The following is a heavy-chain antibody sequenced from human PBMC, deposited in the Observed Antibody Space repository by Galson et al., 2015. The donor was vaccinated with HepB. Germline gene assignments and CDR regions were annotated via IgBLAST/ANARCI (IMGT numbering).Heavy chain of an antibody. CDR1: GFTFSYFW. CDR2: IKNDGSEE. CDR3: ARESRDINNWFDP. V-gene: IGHV3-7*01. D-gene: IGHD3-10*01. Sequence: SLRLSCAASGFTFSYFWMGWIRQAPGKGLEWVAKIKNDGSEEYYVDSVKGRVAISRDNSKNTLYLQMNSLRAEDTAVYYCARESRDINNWFDPWGQGTLVTVSS. J-gene: IGHJ5*02.